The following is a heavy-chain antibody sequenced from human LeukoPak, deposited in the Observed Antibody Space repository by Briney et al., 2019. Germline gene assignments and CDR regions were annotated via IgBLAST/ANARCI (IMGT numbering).Heavy chain of an antibody. CDR3: ARDLRDSSSWSPSGNYFDY. CDR1: GGSISSYY. D-gene: IGHD6-13*01. Sequence: PSETLSLTCTVSGGSISSYYWSWIRQPPGKALEWIGYIYYSGSTYYNPSLKSRVTISVDTSKNQFSLKLSSVTAADTAVYYCARDLRDSSSWSPSGNYFDYWGQGTLVTVSS. V-gene: IGHV4-59*12. CDR2: IYYSGST. J-gene: IGHJ4*02.